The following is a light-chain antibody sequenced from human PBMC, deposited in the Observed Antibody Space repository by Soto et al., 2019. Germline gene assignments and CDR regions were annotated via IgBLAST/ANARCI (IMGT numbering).Light chain of an antibody. CDR3: MQALENPIT. CDR2: FGS. V-gene: IGKV2-28*01. Sequence: DTVLTQSSVSLPATAAEPSSMSCSSSLTRLHQSGYNSLAWYLLKPGHPPQLLIYFGSYRPSGVPDRFSGSGLGADFTLEISRVEPEDVGVYYCMQALENPITFGQGTKLEIK. CDR1: LTRLHQSGYNS. J-gene: IGKJ5*01.